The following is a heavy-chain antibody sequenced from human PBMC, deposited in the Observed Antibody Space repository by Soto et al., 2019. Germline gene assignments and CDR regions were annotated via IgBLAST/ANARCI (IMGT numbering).Heavy chain of an antibody. V-gene: IGHV4-39*01. CDR1: GGSISSGSYY. D-gene: IGHD3-3*01. Sequence: SETLSLTCTVSGGSISSGSYYWGWIRQPPGKGLEYIGNIYYTGSTYYNPSLESRVTISVDTSKNQFSLKLSSVTTADTAVYYCARLAYDFWKSWFDPWGQGTLVTVSS. J-gene: IGHJ5*02. CDR3: ARLAYDFWKSWFDP. CDR2: IYYTGST.